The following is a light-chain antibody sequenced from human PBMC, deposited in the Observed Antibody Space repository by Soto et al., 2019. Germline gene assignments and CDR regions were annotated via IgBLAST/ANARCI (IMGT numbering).Light chain of an antibody. CDR3: QQYDNWPLT. CDR2: EAS. Sequence: EIVLTQSPVPLSLSPGDRATLSCRASQAINTYLAWYQQRSGQAPRLLFYEASNRAAGIPARFSAFGSGRDFTLTSVNLEPDDFAVYYCQQYDNWPLTFGGGTRVELK. V-gene: IGKV3-11*02. J-gene: IGKJ4*01. CDR1: QAINTY.